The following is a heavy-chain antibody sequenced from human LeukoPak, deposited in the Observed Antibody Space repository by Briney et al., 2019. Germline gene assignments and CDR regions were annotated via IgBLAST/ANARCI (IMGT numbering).Heavy chain of an antibody. J-gene: IGHJ4*02. V-gene: IGHV4-39*07. Sequence: PSETLSLTCTVSGASIDRSSSYWVWIRQSPGKGLEWIGSIHYSGYSFYNPSLKSRVTISVDTSKNQFSLKLTSVTAADTAVYYCARDREATRSGREFDYWGQGTLVTVSS. D-gene: IGHD3-3*01. CDR3: ARDREATRSGREFDY. CDR2: IHYSGYS. CDR1: GASIDRSSSY.